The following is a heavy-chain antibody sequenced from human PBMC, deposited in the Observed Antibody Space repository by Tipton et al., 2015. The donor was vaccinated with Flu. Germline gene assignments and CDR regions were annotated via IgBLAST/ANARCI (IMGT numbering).Heavy chain of an antibody. D-gene: IGHD1-26*01. Sequence: TLSLTCTVSGGSISSYYWSWIRQPAGKGLEWIGRIYTSGSTNYNPSLKSRVTISVDTSKNQFSLKLRSVTAADTAVYYCTRDRYSGSYFDAFDIWVQGTMVAAPS. CDR3: TRDRYSGSYFDAFDI. CDR2: IYTSGST. J-gene: IGHJ3*02. CDR1: GGSISSYY. V-gene: IGHV4-4*07.